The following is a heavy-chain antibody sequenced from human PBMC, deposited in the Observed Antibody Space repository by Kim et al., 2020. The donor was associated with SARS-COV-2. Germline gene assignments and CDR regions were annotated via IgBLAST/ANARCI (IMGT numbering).Heavy chain of an antibody. Sequence: PSLESRVTISVDTSKNQFSLKLSSVTAADTAVYYCAREQHDYSNYNNWFDPWGQGTLVTVSS. V-gene: IGHV4-59*01. J-gene: IGHJ5*02. D-gene: IGHD4-4*01. CDR3: AREQHDYSNYNNWFDP.